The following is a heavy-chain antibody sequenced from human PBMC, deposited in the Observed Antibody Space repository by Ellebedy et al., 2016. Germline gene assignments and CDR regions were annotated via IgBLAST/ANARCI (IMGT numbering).Heavy chain of an antibody. V-gene: IGHV3-66*01. CDR2: IYSGGST. CDR3: ARYASTSSYDC. Sequence: GGSLRLSCAASGFTVSSNYMSWVRQAPGKGLEWVSVIYSGGSTYYADSVKGRFTISRDNSKNTLYLQMNSLRAEDTAVYYCARYASTSSYDCWGQGTLVTVSS. D-gene: IGHD2-2*01. J-gene: IGHJ4*02. CDR1: GFTVSSNY.